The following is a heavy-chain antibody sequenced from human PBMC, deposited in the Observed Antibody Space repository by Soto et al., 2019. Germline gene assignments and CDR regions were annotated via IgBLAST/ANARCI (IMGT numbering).Heavy chain of an antibody. D-gene: IGHD2-2*01. CDR2: ISGSGGST. CDR3: AKREDCSSTSCSYNYYYYYYMDV. Sequence: GGSLRLSCAASGFTFSSYAMSWVRQAPGKGLEWVSAISGSGGSTYYADSVKGRFTISRDNSKNTLYLQMNSLRAEDTAVYYCAKREDCSSTSCSYNYYYYYYMDVWGKGTTVTVSS. CDR1: GFTFSSYA. J-gene: IGHJ6*03. V-gene: IGHV3-23*01.